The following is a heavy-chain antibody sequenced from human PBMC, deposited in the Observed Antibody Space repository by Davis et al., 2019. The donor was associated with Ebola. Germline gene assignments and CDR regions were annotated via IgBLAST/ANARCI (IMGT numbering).Heavy chain of an antibody. D-gene: IGHD6-13*01. J-gene: IGHJ6*02. CDR3: ARVDSSSWYRGLYGMDV. Sequence: SVKVSCKASGGTFSSYAISWVRQAPGQGLEWMGRIIPILGIANYAQKFQGRVTITADKSTSTAYMELRSLRSDDTAVYYCARVDSSSWYRGLYGMDVWGQGTTVTVSS. CDR1: GGTFSSYA. V-gene: IGHV1-69*04. CDR2: IIPILGIA.